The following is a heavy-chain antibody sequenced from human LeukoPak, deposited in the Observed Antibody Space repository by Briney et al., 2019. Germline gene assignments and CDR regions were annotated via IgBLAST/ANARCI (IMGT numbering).Heavy chain of an antibody. J-gene: IGHJ5*02. V-gene: IGHV3-74*01. D-gene: IGHD3-10*01. CDR1: GFTFSSYW. Sequence: GGSLRLSCAASGFTFSSYWMHWVRQAPGKGLVWVSRINSDGSSTSYADSVKGRFTISRGNGKNSVFLQMSGVRDEDTAVYYCIRFSRSMTMGESWGQGTLVTVSA. CDR2: INSDGSST. CDR3: IRFSRSMTMGES.